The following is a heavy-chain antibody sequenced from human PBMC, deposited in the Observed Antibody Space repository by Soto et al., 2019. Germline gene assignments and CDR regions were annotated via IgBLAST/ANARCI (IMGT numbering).Heavy chain of an antibody. V-gene: IGHV3-23*01. CDR2: ISGSGGST. CDR3: AKDTSSMAIMGDSSGYYSLFYYGMDV. D-gene: IGHD3-22*01. J-gene: IGHJ6*02. CDR1: GFTFSSYA. Sequence: GGSLRLSCAASGFTFSSYAMSWVRQAPGKGLEWVSAISGSGGSTYYADSVKGRFTISRDNSKNTLYLQMNSLRAEDTAVYYCAKDTSSMAIMGDSSGYYSLFYYGMDVWGQGTTVTVSS.